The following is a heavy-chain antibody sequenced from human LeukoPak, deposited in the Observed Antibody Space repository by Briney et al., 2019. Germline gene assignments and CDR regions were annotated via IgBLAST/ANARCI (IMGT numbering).Heavy chain of an antibody. J-gene: IGHJ4*02. CDR2: FHNSGTS. V-gene: IGHV4-59*01. CDR3: TRGAGWLIDY. CDR1: DDSISDYY. Sequence: SETLSLTCTVSDDSISDYYRGWIRQPPGKGLEWIGYFHNSGTSTYNPSLKSRVTISADTSKNQFSLKLNSLATADTAVYYCTRGAGWLIDYWGQGILVTVSS. D-gene: IGHD3-16*01.